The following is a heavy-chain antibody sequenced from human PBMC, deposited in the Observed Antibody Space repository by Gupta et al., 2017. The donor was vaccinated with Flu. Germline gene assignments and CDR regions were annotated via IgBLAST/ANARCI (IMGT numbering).Heavy chain of an antibody. V-gene: IGHV3-21*02. CDR3: ARLGGSGTAFHYFYGLDV. J-gene: IGHJ6*02. D-gene: IGHD6-19*01. CDR1: AFTFSTYT. Sequence: EVRLLESGGGLVRPGGSLRLSCVASAFTFSTYTFNLVRQAPGKGLGWLASISRSSGYIYYADSVKGRFTISRDNSDSSLYLQMNSLRDEDTALYYCARLGGSGTAFHYFYGLDVWGRGTAVTVS. CDR2: ISRSSGYI.